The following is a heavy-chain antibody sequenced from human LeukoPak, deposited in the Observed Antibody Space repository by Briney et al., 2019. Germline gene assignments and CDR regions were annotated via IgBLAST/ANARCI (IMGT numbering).Heavy chain of an antibody. CDR1: GGSISNYY. Sequence: SETLSLTCTVSGGSISNYYWSWIRQPPGKALEWVGYIYYSGSTNYNPSLKSRVTISVDTSKNQFSLKLTSETAADTAVYYCARARTPFSWFDPWGQGTLVTVSS. CDR3: ARARTPFSWFDP. V-gene: IGHV4-59*01. D-gene: IGHD1-14*01. J-gene: IGHJ5*02. CDR2: IYYSGST.